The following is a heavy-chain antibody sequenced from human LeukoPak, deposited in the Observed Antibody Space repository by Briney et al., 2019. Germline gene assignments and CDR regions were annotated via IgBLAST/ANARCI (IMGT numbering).Heavy chain of an antibody. Sequence: SETLSLTCAVYGGSFSGYYWSWIRQPPGKGLEWIGYIYYSGSTYYNPSLKSRVTISVDTSKNQFSLKLSSVTAADTAVYYCARSPKAYAIGKDWYFDLWGRGTLVTVSS. D-gene: IGHD2-8*01. CDR3: ARSPKAYAIGKDWYFDL. V-gene: IGHV4-34*01. CDR2: IYYSGST. J-gene: IGHJ2*01. CDR1: GGSFSGYY.